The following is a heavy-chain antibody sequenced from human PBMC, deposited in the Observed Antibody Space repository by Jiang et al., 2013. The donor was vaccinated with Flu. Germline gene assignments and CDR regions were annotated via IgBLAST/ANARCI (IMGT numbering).Heavy chain of an antibody. CDR3: AKDRFYYYDSSGYYPFDY. Sequence: GGGVVQPGRSLRLSCAASGFTFSSYGMHWVRQAPGKGLEWVAVIWYDGSKKYYADSVKGRFTISRDNSKNTLYLQMSSLRAEDTAVYYCAKDRFYYYDSSGYYPFDYWGQGTLVTVSS. CDR2: IWYDGSKK. V-gene: IGHV3-33*06. CDR1: GFTFSSYG. D-gene: IGHD3-22*01. J-gene: IGHJ4*02.